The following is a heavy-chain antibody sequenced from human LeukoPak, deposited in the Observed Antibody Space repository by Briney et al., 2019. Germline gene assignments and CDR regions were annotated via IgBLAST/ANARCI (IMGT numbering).Heavy chain of an antibody. CDR3: AREGPVEWELPFDY. J-gene: IGHJ4*02. V-gene: IGHV1-18*01. Sequence: ASLKVSCKASGYTFSSYGMSWVRQAPGKGLEWMGWINAYNSNTNYEQKLQGRVTMTTDTSTSTAYMELRRLRSDDTAVYYCAREGPVEWELPFDYWGQGTLVTVS. D-gene: IGHD1-26*01. CDR1: GYTFSSYG. CDR2: INAYNSNT.